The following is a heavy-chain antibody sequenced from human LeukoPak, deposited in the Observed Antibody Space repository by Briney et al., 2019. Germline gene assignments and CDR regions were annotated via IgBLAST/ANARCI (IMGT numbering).Heavy chain of an antibody. CDR3: ARERADLDRAVNDAFDI. D-gene: IGHD3-10*01. V-gene: IGHV3-74*01. Sequence: GGSLRLSCVASGCSFSTYWMHWVRQAPGKGLVWVSRIDNGGTTTLYADSVRGRFTISRDNAKNTLYLQMNTLRVEDTAVYYCARERADLDRAVNDAFDIWGQGTMVTVSS. J-gene: IGHJ3*02. CDR2: IDNGGTTT. CDR1: GCSFSTYW.